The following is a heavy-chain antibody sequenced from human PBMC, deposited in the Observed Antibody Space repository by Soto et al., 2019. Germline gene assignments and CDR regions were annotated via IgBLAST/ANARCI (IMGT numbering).Heavy chain of an antibody. J-gene: IGHJ4*02. D-gene: IGHD3-3*01. CDR1: GFTFSSYA. CDR2: ISGSGGST. CDR3: WRRGSPDY. V-gene: IGHV3-23*01. Sequence: EVQLLESGGGLVQPGGSLRLSCAASGFTFSSYAMSWVRQAPGKGLEWVSAISGSGGSTYYADSVKGRFTISRDNSKNTLNLQMNSLRAEDTAVYYFWRRGSPDYWGQGTLVTVSS.